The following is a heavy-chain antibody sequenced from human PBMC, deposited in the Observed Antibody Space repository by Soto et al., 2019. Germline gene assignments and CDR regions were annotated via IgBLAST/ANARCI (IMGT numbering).Heavy chain of an antibody. CDR1: GYTFTNYG. CDR3: ARGRAAAGNYYYYGMDV. CDR2: ISASNGNT. J-gene: IGHJ6*02. V-gene: IGHV1-18*01. D-gene: IGHD6-13*01. Sequence: QVQLVQSGAEVRKPGASVKVSCKSSGYTFTNYGIIWVRQAPGKGLEWMGWISASNGNTNYAQKFQGRVIVTTDTSTNTAYMELMTLRSDDTAVYYCARGRAAAGNYYYYGMDVWGQGTTVTVSS.